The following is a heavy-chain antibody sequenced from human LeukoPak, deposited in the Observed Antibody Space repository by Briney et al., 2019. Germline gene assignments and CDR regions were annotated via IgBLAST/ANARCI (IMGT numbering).Heavy chain of an antibody. CDR1: GYTFTSYG. Sequence: PWASVKVSCKASGYTFTSYGISWVRQAPGQGLEWMGWTSAHNDDTNYAETLQGRLTMTTDISTSTAYMELTSLRSHDTAFYYCARDWESRNNYFDPWGQGTLVTVSS. D-gene: IGHD1-14*01. V-gene: IGHV1-18*01. CDR2: TSAHNDDT. J-gene: IGHJ5*02. CDR3: ARDWESRNNYFDP.